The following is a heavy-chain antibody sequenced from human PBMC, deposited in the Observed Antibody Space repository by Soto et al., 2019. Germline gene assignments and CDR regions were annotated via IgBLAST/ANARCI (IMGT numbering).Heavy chain of an antibody. CDR3: ARLRIATNNYKWFDP. Sequence: PSEILSLTCALSGGSISSSNRWSWVRQPPGKGLEWIGEIYHSGSTNYNPSLKSRVTISVDKSKNQFSLNLRLVAAADTAVYYCARLRIATNNYKWFDPWGQGTLVTVSS. D-gene: IGHD2-21*01. CDR1: GGSISSSNR. V-gene: IGHV4-4*02. CDR2: IYHSGST. J-gene: IGHJ5*02.